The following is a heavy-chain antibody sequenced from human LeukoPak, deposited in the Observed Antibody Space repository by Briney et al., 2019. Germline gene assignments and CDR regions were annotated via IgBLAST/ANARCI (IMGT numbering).Heavy chain of an antibody. V-gene: IGHV4-4*07. Sequence: SETLSLTCTVSGGSISSYYWSWIRQPAGKGLEWIGRIYTSGSTNYNPSLKSRVTMSVYTSKNQFSLKLSSATAADTAVYYCARLAYYGSGSYWSWFDPWGQGTLVTVSS. CDR1: GGSISSYY. D-gene: IGHD3-10*01. CDR2: IYTSGST. CDR3: ARLAYYGSGSYWSWFDP. J-gene: IGHJ5*02.